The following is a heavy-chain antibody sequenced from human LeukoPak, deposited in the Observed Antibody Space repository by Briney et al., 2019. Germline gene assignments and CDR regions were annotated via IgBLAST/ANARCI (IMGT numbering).Heavy chain of an antibody. CDR1: GFTFPDYA. CDR3: ARDPYGDYARYFDY. D-gene: IGHD4-17*01. J-gene: IGHJ4*02. Sequence: AGGSLRLSCATSGFTFPDYAVTWFRQAPGKGLECIGFSRTRPYGGATEYAASVKGRFTISRDDSKSIAYLQMNSLKTEDTAVYYCARDPYGDYARYFDYWGQGTLVTVSS. CDR2: SRTRPYGGAT. V-gene: IGHV3-49*03.